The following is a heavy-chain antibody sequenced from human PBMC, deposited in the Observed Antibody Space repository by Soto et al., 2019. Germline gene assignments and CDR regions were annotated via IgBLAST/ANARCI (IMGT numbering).Heavy chain of an antibody. V-gene: IGHV4-38-2*01. D-gene: IGHD3-10*01. CDR2: IYHSGST. J-gene: IGHJ5*02. CDR1: GYSISSGYY. Sequence: PSETLSLTCAVSGYSISSGYYWGWIRQPPGKGLEWIGSIYHSGSTYYNPSLKSRVTISVDTSKNQFSLKLSSVTAADTAVYYCARTDVEWFYGSGSLNWFDPWGQGTLVTVSS. CDR3: ARTDVEWFYGSGSLNWFDP.